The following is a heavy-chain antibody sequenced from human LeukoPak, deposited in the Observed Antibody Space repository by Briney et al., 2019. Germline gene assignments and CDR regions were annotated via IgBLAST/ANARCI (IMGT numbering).Heavy chain of an antibody. J-gene: IGHJ4*02. D-gene: IGHD6-19*01. CDR3: ARSQDSSGWFGTLNY. V-gene: IGHV4-34*01. CDR1: GGSFSGYY. CDR2: INHGGST. Sequence: SETLSLTCAVYGGSFSGYYWSWIRQPPGKGLEWLGEINHGGSTNCNPSLKSRVTISVDTSKNQFSLKLSSVTAADTAVYYCARSQDSSGWFGTLNYWGQGTLVTVSS.